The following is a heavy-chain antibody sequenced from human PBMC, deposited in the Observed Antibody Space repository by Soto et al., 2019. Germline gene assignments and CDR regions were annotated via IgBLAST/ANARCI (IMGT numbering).Heavy chain of an antibody. CDR3: ARRVRYGDYVSYFDY. J-gene: IGHJ4*02. CDR1: GYSFTSYW. Sequence: GESLKISCKGSGYSFTSYWIGWVRQMPGKGLEWMGIIYPGDSDTRYSPSFQGQVTISADKSISTAYLQWSSLKASDTAMYYCARRVRYGDYVSYFDYWGQGTLVTVSS. D-gene: IGHD4-17*01. V-gene: IGHV5-51*01. CDR2: IYPGDSDT.